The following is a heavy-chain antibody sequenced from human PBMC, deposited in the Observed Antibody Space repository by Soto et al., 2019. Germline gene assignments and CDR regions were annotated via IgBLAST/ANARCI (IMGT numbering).Heavy chain of an antibody. J-gene: IGHJ6*02. D-gene: IGHD3-22*01. V-gene: IGHV4-4*02. CDR2: IYHSGST. Sequence: QVQLQESGPGLVKPSGTLSLTCAVSGGSISSSNWWSWVRQPPGKRLEWIGEIYHSGSTNYTPSLKSRVTISVDKSKDQFSLKLSSVTGADTAVYYCARSPDSSGYYPRRYYYGMDVWGQGTTVTVSS. CDR1: GGSISSSNW. CDR3: ARSPDSSGYYPRRYYYGMDV.